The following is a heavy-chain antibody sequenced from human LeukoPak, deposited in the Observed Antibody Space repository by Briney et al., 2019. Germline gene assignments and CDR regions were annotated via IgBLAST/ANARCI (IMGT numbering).Heavy chain of an antibody. Sequence: GGSLRLSCAASGFTFSSYAMSWVRQAPGKGLEWVSIISGSGGGTYYADSVKGRFTISRDNSKNTLYLQMNSLRAEDTAVYYCARDLGSGWNFDYWGQGTLVTVSS. D-gene: IGHD6-19*01. CDR3: ARDLGSGWNFDY. V-gene: IGHV3-23*01. CDR1: GFTFSSYA. CDR2: ISGSGGGT. J-gene: IGHJ4*02.